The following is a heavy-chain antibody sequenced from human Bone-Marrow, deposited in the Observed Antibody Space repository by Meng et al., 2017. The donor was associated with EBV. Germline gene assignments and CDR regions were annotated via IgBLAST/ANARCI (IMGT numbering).Heavy chain of an antibody. Sequence: QVRLVESGGGQVKPGGSLRLSCAVFGFTFSDYHMSWIRQAPGKGLEWVSHIGRSDNTVYYADSVKGRFTISRDNAKNSLYLQMNSLRAEDTAVYYCARGDILVGYNWFDPWGQGTLVTVSS. D-gene: IGHD2-2*01. CDR1: GFTFSDYH. V-gene: IGHV3-11*01. CDR3: ARGDILVGYNWFDP. J-gene: IGHJ5*02. CDR2: IGRSDNTV.